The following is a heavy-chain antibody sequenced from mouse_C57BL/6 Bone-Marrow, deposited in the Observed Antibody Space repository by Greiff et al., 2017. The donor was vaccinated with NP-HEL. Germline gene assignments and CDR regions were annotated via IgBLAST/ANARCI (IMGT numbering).Heavy chain of an antibody. Sequence: QVQLQQPGAELVMPGASVKLSCKASGYTFTSYWMHWVKQRPGQGLEWIGEIDPSDSYTNYNQKFKGKSTLTVDKSSSTAYMQLSSLTSEDSAVYYCAYGNPFDYWGQGTTLTVSS. CDR1: GYTFTSYW. CDR2: IDPSDSYT. CDR3: AYGNPFDY. D-gene: IGHD2-1*01. V-gene: IGHV1-69*01. J-gene: IGHJ2*01.